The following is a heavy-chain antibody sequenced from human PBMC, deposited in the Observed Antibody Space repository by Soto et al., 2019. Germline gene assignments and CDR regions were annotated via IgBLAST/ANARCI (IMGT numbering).Heavy chain of an antibody. CDR2: VSLDSDTI. CDR1: GYDFRTYS. CDR3: ARLYYDYV. D-gene: IGHD3-3*01. J-gene: IGHJ6*02. V-gene: IGHV3-48*02. Sequence: QLVESGGGLVRPGVSLRLACRASGYDFRTYSMNWVRQAPGQGLEWIAYVSLDSDTIQYADSVKGRFTISRDDAENSLYLQMDSLRDEDTATYYCARLYYDYVWGQGTTVTVSS.